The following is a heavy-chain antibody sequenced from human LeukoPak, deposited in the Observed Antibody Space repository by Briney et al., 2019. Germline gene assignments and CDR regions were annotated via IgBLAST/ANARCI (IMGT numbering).Heavy chain of an antibody. Sequence: GGSLKLSCAASGFPFSASAVHWVRQVPGKGLEWVAFMWSDGSNEKYADSVRGRFTISRDNSKNTVYLQMNSLRAEDTAVYYCAKDIVVVPAADSCFDYWGQGTLVTVSS. CDR3: AKDIVVVPAADSCFDY. D-gene: IGHD2-2*01. J-gene: IGHJ4*02. V-gene: IGHV3-30*02. CDR2: MWSDGSNE. CDR1: GFPFSASA.